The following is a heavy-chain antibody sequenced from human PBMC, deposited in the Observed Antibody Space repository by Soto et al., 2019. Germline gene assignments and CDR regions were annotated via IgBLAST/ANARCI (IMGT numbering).Heavy chain of an antibody. CDR1: GFTFSNNN. Sequence: PVGSLRLSCAASGFTFSNNNMNWVRQAPGRGLEWVSFISGSGGTVYYADSFKGRFTISRDNAKNSLYLQMNSLRAEDTAVYYCASKIRVVGSTSSSNFDYWGQGTLVTVSS. D-gene: IGHD2-2*01. V-gene: IGHV3-48*04. CDR3: ASKIRVVGSTSSSNFDY. J-gene: IGHJ4*02. CDR2: ISGSGGTV.